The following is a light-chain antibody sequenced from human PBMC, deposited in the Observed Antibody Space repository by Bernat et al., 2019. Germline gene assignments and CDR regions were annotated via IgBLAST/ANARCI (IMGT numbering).Light chain of an antibody. J-gene: IGLJ1*01. Sequence: SYVLTQPPSVSVAPGKTARITCGGNNIGSKSVHWYQQKPGQAPVLVIYYDSDRPSGIPERFSGSNSGNTATLTISRVEAGDEADYYCQVWDRRSEHLYVFGTGTKVTVL. V-gene: IGLV3-21*04. CDR3: QVWDRRSEHLYV. CDR1: NIGSKS. CDR2: YDS.